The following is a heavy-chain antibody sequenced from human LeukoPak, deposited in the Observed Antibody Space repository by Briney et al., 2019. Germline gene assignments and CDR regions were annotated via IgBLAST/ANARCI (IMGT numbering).Heavy chain of an antibody. CDR1: GFTFSSYE. V-gene: IGHV3-48*03. D-gene: IGHD6-13*01. CDR3: ARDPEQGSSWYHYYYYYMDV. J-gene: IGHJ6*03. CDR2: ISGSGSTI. Sequence: GGSLRLSCAASGFTFSSYEMNWVRQAPGKGLEWIAYISGSGSTIYYADSVKGRFTISRDNAKNSLYLQMNSLRAEDTAVYYCARDPEQGSSWYHYYYYYMDVWGKGTTVTVSS.